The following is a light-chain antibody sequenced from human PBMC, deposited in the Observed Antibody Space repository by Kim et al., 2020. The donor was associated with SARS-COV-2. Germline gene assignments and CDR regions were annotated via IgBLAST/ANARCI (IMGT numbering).Light chain of an antibody. CDR2: SND. CDR3: AAWDNSLNGVI. J-gene: IGLJ2*01. V-gene: IGLV1-44*01. Sequence: GQRVTIPCSGSRSNIGSNAVNWSQQLPGTAPKPLIYSNDYRPSGVPDRFSGSKSGTSASLAISGLQSEDEADYYCAAWDNSLNGVICGGGTQLTVL. CDR1: RSNIGSNA.